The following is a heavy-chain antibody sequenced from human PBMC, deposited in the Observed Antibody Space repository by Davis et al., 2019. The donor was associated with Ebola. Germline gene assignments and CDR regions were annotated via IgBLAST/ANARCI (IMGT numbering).Heavy chain of an antibody. Sequence: SETLSLTCAVYGGSSSGYYWNWIRQSPGKGLEWIGEISHTGNTNYNPSLESRVTISVDTSKNQFSLKLSSVTAADTAVYYCARDLRGYSYGQGTYYYYGMDVWGQGTTVTVSS. CDR3: ARDLRGYSYGQGTYYYYGMDV. CDR2: ISHTGNT. V-gene: IGHV4-34*01. D-gene: IGHD5-18*01. CDR1: GGSSSGYY. J-gene: IGHJ6*02.